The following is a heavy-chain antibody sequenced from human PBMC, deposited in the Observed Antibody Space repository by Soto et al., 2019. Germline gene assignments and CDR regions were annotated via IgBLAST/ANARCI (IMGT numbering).Heavy chain of an antibody. D-gene: IGHD1-1*01. CDR3: GRSTTGDPLEDFYYGMDV. CDR1: GDSVSSNSAA. CDR2: TCYRSKWYN. V-gene: IGHV6-1*01. J-gene: IGHJ6*02. Sequence: SQTLSLTCAISGDSVSSNSAAWNWIRQSPSRGLEWLGSTCYRSKWYNDYAVSVNSQITINHDTSKNQFALQVNSVTAEDTAVYYCGRSTTGDPLEDFYYGMDVWGQGTTVTVSS.